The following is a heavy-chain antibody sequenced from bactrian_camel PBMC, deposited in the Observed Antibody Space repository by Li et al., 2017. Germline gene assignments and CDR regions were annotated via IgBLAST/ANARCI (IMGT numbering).Heavy chain of an antibody. V-gene: IGHV3S40*01. Sequence: VQLVESGGGLVQPGGSLRLSCAASGFTFSSFGMRWVRQAPGRGLEWVSSINSAGDTTFYADSVKGRFSISQDNAKNTVYLQMDSLKPEDTAMYYCAAEPRSRYCAVSVRNFAYWGQGTQVTVS. J-gene: IGHJ4*01. CDR1: GFTFSSFG. CDR2: INSAGDTT. D-gene: IGHD2*01. CDR3: AAEPRSRYCAVSVRNFAY.